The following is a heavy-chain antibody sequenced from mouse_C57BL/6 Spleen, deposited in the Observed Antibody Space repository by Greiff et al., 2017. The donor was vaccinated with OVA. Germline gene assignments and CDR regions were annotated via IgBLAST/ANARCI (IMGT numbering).Heavy chain of an antibody. D-gene: IGHD1-1*01. CDR3: ARRVVAGAMDY. Sequence: DVHLVESGGGLVKPGGSLKLSCAASGFTFSDYGMHWVRQAPEKGLEWVAYISSGSSTIYYAGTVKGRFTISRDNAKNTLFLQMTSLRSEDTAMYYCARRVVAGAMDYWGQGTSVTVSS. CDR1: GFTFSDYG. J-gene: IGHJ4*01. V-gene: IGHV5-17*01. CDR2: ISSGSSTI.